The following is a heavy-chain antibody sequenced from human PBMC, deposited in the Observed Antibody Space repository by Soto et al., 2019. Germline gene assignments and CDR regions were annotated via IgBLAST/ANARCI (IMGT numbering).Heavy chain of an antibody. V-gene: IGHV3-23*01. CDR2: ISGSGGST. D-gene: IGHD3-3*01. CDR3: AKVVSIFGVVTDY. CDR1: GFTFSSYA. J-gene: IGHJ4*02. Sequence: EVQLLESGGGLVQPGGSLRLSCAASGFTFSSYAMSWVRQAPGKGQEWVSAISGSGGSTYYADSVKGRFTISRDNSKNTLYLQMNSLRAEDTAVYYCAKVVSIFGVVTDYWGQGTLVTVSS.